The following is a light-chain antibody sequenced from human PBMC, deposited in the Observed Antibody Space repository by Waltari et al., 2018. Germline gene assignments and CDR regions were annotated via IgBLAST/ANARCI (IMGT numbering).Light chain of an antibody. CDR2: GNS. CDR3: QSYDSSLSGPYVV. V-gene: IGLV1-40*01. J-gene: IGLJ2*01. Sequence: QSVLTQPPSVSGAPGQRVTISCTGSSANIGAGSDVHWSPQPPRTAPKPLIYGNSNRPSGVPDRFSGSKSGPSASLAITGLQAEDEADYYCQSYDSSLSGPYVVFGGGTKLTVL. CDR1: SANIGAGSD.